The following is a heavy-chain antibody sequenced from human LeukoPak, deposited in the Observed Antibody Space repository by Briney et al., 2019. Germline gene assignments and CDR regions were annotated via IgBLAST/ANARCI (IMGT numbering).Heavy chain of an antibody. CDR1: GFTFSSYS. J-gene: IGHJ4*02. Sequence: GGSLRLSCAGSGFTFSSYSMNWVRQAPGKGLEWVSYISSSSTTIYYADSVKGRFTISRDNAKNSLYLQMNSLRAEDTAVYYCARGAYYFDYWGQGTLVTVSS. D-gene: IGHD3-16*01. CDR3: ARGAYYFDY. CDR2: ISSSSTTI. V-gene: IGHV3-48*01.